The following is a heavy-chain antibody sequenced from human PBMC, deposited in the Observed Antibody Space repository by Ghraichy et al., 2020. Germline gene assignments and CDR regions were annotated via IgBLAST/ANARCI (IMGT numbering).Heavy chain of an antibody. V-gene: IGHV3-23*01. CDR3: AREFCSRSSCFVVGYYYGMDV. CDR2: ISGSGASA. CDR1: GFTFSSFA. D-gene: IGHD2-2*01. J-gene: IGHJ6*02. Sequence: GESLNISCAASGFTFSSFAMTWVRQAPGKGLEWVSAISGSGASAYNADSVKGRFTISRDNSKNTLFLQMNSLRAEDTAIYYCAREFCSRSSCFVVGYYYGMDVWGQGATVTVSS.